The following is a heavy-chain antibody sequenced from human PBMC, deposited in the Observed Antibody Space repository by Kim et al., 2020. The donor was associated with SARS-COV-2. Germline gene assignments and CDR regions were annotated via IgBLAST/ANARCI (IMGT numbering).Heavy chain of an antibody. Sequence: WGSLRLSCAASGFTFSSYAMHWVRQAPGKGLERVAVISYDGSNKYYADSVKGRFTISRDNSKNTLYLQMNSLRAEDTAVYYCARASIAAAATFPYYYYY. D-gene: IGHD6-13*01. CDR1: GFTFSSYA. CDR3: ARASIAAAATFPYYYYY. J-gene: IGHJ6*03. CDR2: ISYDGSNK. V-gene: IGHV3-30*04.